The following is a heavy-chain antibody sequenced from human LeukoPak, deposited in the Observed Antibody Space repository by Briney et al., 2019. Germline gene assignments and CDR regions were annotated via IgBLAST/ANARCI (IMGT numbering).Heavy chain of an antibody. D-gene: IGHD4-23*01. CDR2: INPTGGST. J-gene: IGHJ4*02. Sequence: ASVKVSCKASGYTFPSYFMHWVRQAPGQGLEWMGIINPTGGSTTYAQKFQGRVTMTRDTSTSTVYMELSSLRSDDTAVYYCAREEHGGLYDYWGQGTLVTVSS. CDR1: GYTFPSYF. V-gene: IGHV1-46*01. CDR3: AREEHGGLYDY.